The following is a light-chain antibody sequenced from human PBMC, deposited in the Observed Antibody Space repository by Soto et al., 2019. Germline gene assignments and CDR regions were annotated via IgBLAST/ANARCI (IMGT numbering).Light chain of an antibody. Sequence: DIQMTQSPSSVSASVGDRVTITCRASQAISSWLAWYQQKPGKAPNVLIYAASTLQSGVPSRFSGSGSGTDFTLTISSLQPEDFATYYCQQANSFPLTFGGGTKLEIK. CDR1: QAISSW. CDR3: QQANSFPLT. J-gene: IGKJ4*01. V-gene: IGKV1-12*01. CDR2: AAS.